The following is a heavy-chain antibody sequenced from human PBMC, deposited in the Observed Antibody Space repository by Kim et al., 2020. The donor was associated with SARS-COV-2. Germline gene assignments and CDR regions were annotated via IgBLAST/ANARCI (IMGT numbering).Heavy chain of an antibody. CDR3: TTDWGTVTFAYYYYYGMDV. D-gene: IGHD4-17*01. V-gene: IGHV3-15*01. Sequence: GRFTISRDESKNTLYLQMNSLKTEDTAVYYCTTDWGTVTFAYYYYYGMDVWGQGTTVTVSS. J-gene: IGHJ6*02.